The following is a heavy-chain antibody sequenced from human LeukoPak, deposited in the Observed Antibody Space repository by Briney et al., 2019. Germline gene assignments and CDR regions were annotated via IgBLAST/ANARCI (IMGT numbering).Heavy chain of an antibody. CDR1: GFTFRDYW. CDR3: VRDWDHFDFDS. D-gene: IGHD3-9*01. CDR2: IKGDGSHT. J-gene: IGHJ5*01. Sequence: GGSLRLSCAGSGFTFRDYWMHWIRQAPGKGLVWVSRIKGDGSHTIYADSVKGRFTISRDNAKNTLYLQMKSLRVEDTALYYCVRDWDHFDFDSWGQGTLVTVSS. V-gene: IGHV3-74*01.